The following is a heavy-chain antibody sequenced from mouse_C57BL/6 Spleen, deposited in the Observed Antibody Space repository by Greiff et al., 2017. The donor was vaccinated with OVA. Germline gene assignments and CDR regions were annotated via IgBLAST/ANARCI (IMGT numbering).Heavy chain of an antibody. CDR2: IHPNSGST. D-gene: IGHD1-1*01. J-gene: IGHJ3*01. Sequence: QVQLQQPGAELVKPGASVKLSCKASGYTFTSYWMHWVKQRPGQGLEWIGMIHPNSGSTNYNEKFKSKATLTVDKSSSTAYMQLSILTSEDSAVYYCAREDYYGSIVAYWGQGTLVTVSA. CDR1: GYTFTSYW. CDR3: AREDYYGSIVAY. V-gene: IGHV1-64*01.